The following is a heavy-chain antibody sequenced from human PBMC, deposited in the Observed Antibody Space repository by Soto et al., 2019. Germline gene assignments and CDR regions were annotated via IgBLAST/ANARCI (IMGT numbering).Heavy chain of an antibody. CDR3: GRESGETWDYEAS. CDR2: LNTYGNT. Sequence: SETLSLTCTVSGGSISSYRWSWIRQPAGKGLEWIGRLNTYGNTHYNPSLKSRVTVSVDTSRNQFFLTLRPVTAADSAVYHCGRESGETWDYEASWGQGTPVTVSS. V-gene: IGHV4-4*07. D-gene: IGHD1-7*01. CDR1: GGSISSYR. J-gene: IGHJ5*02.